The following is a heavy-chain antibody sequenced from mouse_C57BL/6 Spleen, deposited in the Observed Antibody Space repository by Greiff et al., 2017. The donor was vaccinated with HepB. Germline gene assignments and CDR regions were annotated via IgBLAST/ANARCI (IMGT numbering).Heavy chain of an antibody. Sequence: EVQLQQSGAELVRPGASVKLSCTASGFNIKDDYMHWVKQRPEQGLEWIGWIDPENGDTEYASKFQGKATITADTSSNTAYLQLSSLTSEDTAVYYCTTEGDYEGFAYWGQGTLVTVSA. V-gene: IGHV14-4*01. CDR2: IDPENGDT. J-gene: IGHJ3*01. CDR3: TTEGDYEGFAY. D-gene: IGHD2-4*01. CDR1: GFNIKDDY.